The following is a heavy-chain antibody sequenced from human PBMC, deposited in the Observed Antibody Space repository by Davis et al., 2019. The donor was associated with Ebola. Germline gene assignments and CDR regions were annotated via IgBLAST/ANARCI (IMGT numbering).Heavy chain of an antibody. CDR1: GYTFTGYY. D-gene: IGHD4-17*01. Sequence: ASVKVSCKASGYTFTGYYMHWVRQAPGQGLEWMGRINPNSGGTNYAQKFQGRVTMTRDTSISTAYMELRSLRSDDTAVYYCARNYGDYEIDYWGQGTLVTVSS. CDR2: INPNSGGT. CDR3: ARNYGDYEIDY. V-gene: IGHV1-2*06. J-gene: IGHJ4*02.